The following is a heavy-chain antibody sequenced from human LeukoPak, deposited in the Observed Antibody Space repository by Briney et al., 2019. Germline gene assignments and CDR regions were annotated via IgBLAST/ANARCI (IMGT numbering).Heavy chain of an antibody. CDR1: GFTFSRLA. CDR3: AKDPGSSCRYYYDSSGYYPCGY. J-gene: IGHJ4*02. Sequence: PGGSLRLSCAASGFTFSRLAMTWVRQAQGKGLEWVSTISASGPYYADAVRGRFTISRDNSRNTLSLQMDSLRAEDTAVYYCAKDPGSSCRYYYDSSGYYPCGYWGQGTLVTVSS. V-gene: IGHV3-23*01. CDR2: ISASGP. D-gene: IGHD3-22*01.